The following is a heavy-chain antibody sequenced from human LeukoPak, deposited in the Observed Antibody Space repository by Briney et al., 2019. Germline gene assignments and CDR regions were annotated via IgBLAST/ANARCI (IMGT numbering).Heavy chain of an antibody. V-gene: IGHV4-4*02. CDR1: GGSISSSNW. CDR3: ARGHGYCSSTSCYTEWFDP. CDR2: IYHSGGT. J-gene: IGHJ5*02. D-gene: IGHD2-2*02. Sequence: SETLSLTCAVSGGSISSSNWWSWVRQPPGKGLEWIGEIYHSGGTNYNPSLKSRVTISVDKSKNQFSLKQSSVTAADTAVYYCARGHGYCSSTSCYTEWFDPWGQGALVTVSS.